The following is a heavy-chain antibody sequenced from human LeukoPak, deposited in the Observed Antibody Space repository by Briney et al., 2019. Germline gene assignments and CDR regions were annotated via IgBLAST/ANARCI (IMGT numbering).Heavy chain of an antibody. V-gene: IGHV1-18*01. CDR2: ISAYNGNT. D-gene: IGHD4-23*01. CDR3: ARGGQLLTSDFDY. J-gene: IGHJ4*02. CDR1: GYTFIMYG. Sequence: GASVKVSFTAAGYTFIMYGISWVRQAPGQGLEWMGWISAYNGNTKNVQKFQGRVTMTTDTSTSIAYMELRSLRSDDTAVYYCARGGQLLTSDFDYWGQGTLVTVSS.